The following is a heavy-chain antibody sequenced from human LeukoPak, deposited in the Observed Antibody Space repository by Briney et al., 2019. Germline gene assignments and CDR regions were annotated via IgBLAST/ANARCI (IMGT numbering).Heavy chain of an antibody. D-gene: IGHD6-13*01. Sequence: TGGSLRLSCAASGFTLSSYSMNWVRQAPGKGLEWVSSISSSSSYIYYADSVKGRFTISRDNAKNSLYLQMNSLRAEDTAVYYCARELDSSSWYPPFDYWGQGTLVTVSS. CDR1: GFTLSSYS. CDR2: ISSSSSYI. V-gene: IGHV3-21*01. CDR3: ARELDSSSWYPPFDY. J-gene: IGHJ4*02.